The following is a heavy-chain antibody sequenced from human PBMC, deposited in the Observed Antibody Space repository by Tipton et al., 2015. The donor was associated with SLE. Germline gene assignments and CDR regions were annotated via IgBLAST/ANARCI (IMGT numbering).Heavy chain of an antibody. V-gene: IGHV3-21*01. D-gene: IGHD6-6*01. CDR3: ATSTSSLYYYGLDV. Sequence: SLRLSCAASGFTFSNYWMHWVRQAPGKGLEWVSSISSSSTYIFYADSVKGRFTISRDNAKNTLDLQLNNLRVEDTAVYYCATSTSSLYYYGLDVWGQGTTVTVSS. CDR2: ISSSSTYI. J-gene: IGHJ6*02. CDR1: GFTFSNYW.